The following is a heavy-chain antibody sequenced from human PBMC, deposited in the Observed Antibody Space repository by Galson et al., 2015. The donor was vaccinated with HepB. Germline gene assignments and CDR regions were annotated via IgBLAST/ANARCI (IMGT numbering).Heavy chain of an antibody. Sequence: SLRLSCAASGFTFSNTWMSWVRQAPGKGLEWVGRIKSETYGGSRDYVATLSDGFTISRDDSKNMLYLQMNGLKTEDTAVYYCTSSGGWYRDFDYWGQGTLVTVSS. D-gene: IGHD6-19*01. V-gene: IGHV3-15*01. CDR2: IKSETYGGSR. J-gene: IGHJ4*02. CDR3: TSSGGWYRDFDY. CDR1: GFTFSNTW.